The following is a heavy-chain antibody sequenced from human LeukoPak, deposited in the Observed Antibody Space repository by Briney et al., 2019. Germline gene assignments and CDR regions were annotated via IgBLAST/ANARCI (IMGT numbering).Heavy chain of an antibody. Sequence: SETLSLTCAVYGGSFSGYYWSWIRRPPGKGLEWIGEINHSGSTNYNPSLKSRVTISVDTSKNQFSLKLSSVTAADTAVYYCARGRANGVYYYYYGMDVWGQGTTVTVSS. CDR3: ARGRANGVYYYYYGMDV. CDR1: GGSFSGYY. V-gene: IGHV4-34*01. CDR2: INHSGST. J-gene: IGHJ6*02. D-gene: IGHD2-8*01.